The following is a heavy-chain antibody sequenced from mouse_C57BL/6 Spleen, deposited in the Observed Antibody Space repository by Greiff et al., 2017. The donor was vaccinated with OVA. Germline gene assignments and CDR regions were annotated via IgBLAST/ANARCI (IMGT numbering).Heavy chain of an antibody. D-gene: IGHD2-4*01. CDR3: ARGIYYDFLSY. V-gene: IGHV3-6*01. Sequence: DVQLQESGPGLVKPSQSLSLTCSVTGYSITSGYYWNWIRQFPGYKLEWMGYISYDGSNNYNPSLKNRISITRDTSKNQFFLKLNSVTTEDTATYYCARGIYYDFLSYWGQGTLVTVSA. J-gene: IGHJ3*01. CDR2: ISYDGSN. CDR1: GYSITSGYY.